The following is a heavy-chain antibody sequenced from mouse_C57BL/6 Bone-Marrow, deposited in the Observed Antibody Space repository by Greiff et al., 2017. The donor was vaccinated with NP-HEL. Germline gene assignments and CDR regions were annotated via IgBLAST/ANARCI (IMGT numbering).Heavy chain of an antibody. D-gene: IGHD1-1*01. CDR1: GFSLTSYA. CDR3: ARESYYYGSSYLDY. J-gene: IGHJ2*01. V-gene: IGHV2-9-1*01. CDR2: IWTGGGT. Sequence: VHLVESGPGLVAPSQSLSITCTVSGFSLTSYAISWVRQPPGKGLEWLGVIWTGGGTNYNSALKSRLSISKDNSKSQVFLKMNSLQTDDTARYYCARESYYYGSSYLDYWGQGTTLTVSS.